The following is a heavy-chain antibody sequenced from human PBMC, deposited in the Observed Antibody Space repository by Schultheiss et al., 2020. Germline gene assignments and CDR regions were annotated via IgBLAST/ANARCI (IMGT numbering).Heavy chain of an antibody. Sequence: SQTLSLTCAVYGGSFSGYYWSWIRQPPGKGLEWIGEINHSGSTNYNPSLRSRVTISLDTSKNQFSLTLASVTAADTAVYYCARLAIVGAKTSDYWGQGTLVTVSS. CDR3: ARLAIVGAKTSDY. V-gene: IGHV4-34*01. CDR1: GGSFSGYY. D-gene: IGHD1-26*01. J-gene: IGHJ4*02. CDR2: INHSGST.